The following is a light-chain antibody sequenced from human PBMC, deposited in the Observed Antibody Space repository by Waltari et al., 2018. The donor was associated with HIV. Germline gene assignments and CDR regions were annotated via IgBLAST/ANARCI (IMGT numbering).Light chain of an antibody. V-gene: IGLV2-8*01. Sequence: QSALTQPPSASGSPGQSVTISCTGTTRDVGGYNYVSWYHQHPGKAPKLMSYEVSKRPSGGPDRFSGSKSGNTASLTVSGLQAEDEADYYCSSYAGSNNFGVFGGGTKLTVL. CDR1: TRDVGGYNY. J-gene: IGLJ2*01. CDR2: EVS. CDR3: SSYAGSNNFGV.